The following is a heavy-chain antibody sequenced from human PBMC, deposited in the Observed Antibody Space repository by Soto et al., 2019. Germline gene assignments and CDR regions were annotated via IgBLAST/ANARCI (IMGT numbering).Heavy chain of an antibody. D-gene: IGHD5-12*01. CDR1: GASVSSAEHY. CDR2: TYYSGGS. Sequence: QVQLQESGPGLVKASQTLSLTCTLSGASVSSAEHYWSWIRQPPGKGLEWIGYTYYSGGSYYNASLQRRVSSSVDTSQNQFPLKLTSVTAADTAVYYCARLSGYDPAGAADKWGPGILVSVSS. CDR3: ARLSGYDPAGAADK. J-gene: IGHJ4*02. V-gene: IGHV4-30-4*01.